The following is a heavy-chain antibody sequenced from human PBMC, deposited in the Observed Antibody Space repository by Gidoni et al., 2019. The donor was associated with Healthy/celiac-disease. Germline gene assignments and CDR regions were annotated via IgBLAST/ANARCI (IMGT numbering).Heavy chain of an antibody. Sequence: EVQLVESGGVVVQPGGSLRLSCAASGFTFDDYTMHWVRQAPGKGLEWVSLISWDGGSTYYADSVKGRFTISRDNSKNSLYLQMNSLRTEDTALYYCAKDGNTVTTTRYYYYYMDVWGKGTTVTVSS. J-gene: IGHJ6*03. CDR2: ISWDGGST. V-gene: IGHV3-43*01. CDR3: AKDGNTVTTTRYYYYYMDV. D-gene: IGHD4-17*01. CDR1: GFTFDDYT.